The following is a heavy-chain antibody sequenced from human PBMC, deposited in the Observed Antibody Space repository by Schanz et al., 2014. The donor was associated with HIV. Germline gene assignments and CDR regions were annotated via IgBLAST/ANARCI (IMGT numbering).Heavy chain of an antibody. CDR2: ISWNSGSR. CDR3: ARGHTSGLFQGGPDS. V-gene: IGHV3-9*01. CDR1: GFTFDDYD. J-gene: IGHJ4*02. Sequence: EVQLAESGGCLVQPGRSLRLFCEASGFTFDDYDMHWVRQVPGKGLEWVSSISWNSGSRGYADSVKGRFTISRDNSKNTLYLQMNSLRAEDTAVYYCARGHTSGLFQGGPDSWGQGTLVTVSS. D-gene: IGHD6-19*01.